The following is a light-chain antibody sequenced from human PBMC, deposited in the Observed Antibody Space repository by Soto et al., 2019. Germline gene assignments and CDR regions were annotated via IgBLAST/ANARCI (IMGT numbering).Light chain of an antibody. CDR1: SSDVGGYNY. J-gene: IGLJ1*01. CDR3: SSYTSSRTPV. CDR2: DVT. Sequence: QSALTQPASVSGSPGQSITISCTGTSSDVGGYNYVSWYQQHPGKAPKLMIYDVTNRPSGVSNRFSASKSGNTASLTISGLKAEDEADYYCSSYTSSRTPVFGTGTQLTVL. V-gene: IGLV2-14*01.